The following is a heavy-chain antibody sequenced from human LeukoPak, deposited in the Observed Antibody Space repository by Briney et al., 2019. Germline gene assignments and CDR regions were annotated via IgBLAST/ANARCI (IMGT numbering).Heavy chain of an antibody. J-gene: IGHJ4*02. CDR3: ARGKGYFDY. Sequence: SETLSLTCTFSGGSISGYYWSWIRQPPGKGLEWIGYIYYTGSTNYSPSLKSRLTISADTSENQFSLKLSSVTAADTAVYYCARGKGYFDYWGQGTLVTVSS. V-gene: IGHV4-59*01. CDR1: GGSISGYY. CDR2: IYYTGST.